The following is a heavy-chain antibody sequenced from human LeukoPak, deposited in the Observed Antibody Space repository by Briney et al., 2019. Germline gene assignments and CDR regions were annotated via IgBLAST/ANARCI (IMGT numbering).Heavy chain of an antibody. J-gene: IGHJ3*02. CDR2: ISGNGDYT. V-gene: IGHV3-23*01. CDR3: ARRILGAPYAFDI. CDR1: GVTLSSYA. D-gene: IGHD1-26*01. Sequence: GGSLRLSCAASGVTLSSYAMSWARQAPGKGLEWISGISGNGDYTIYAGSVKGRFTISRDSSKNTLCLQMNSLRAEDTALYYCARRILGAPYAFDIWGQGTMVIVSS.